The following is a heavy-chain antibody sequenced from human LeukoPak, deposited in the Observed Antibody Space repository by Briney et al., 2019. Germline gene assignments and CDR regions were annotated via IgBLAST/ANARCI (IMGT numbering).Heavy chain of an antibody. J-gene: IGHJ4*02. CDR1: GFTFSSYG. CDR3: ARGHYDSSGYHDY. V-gene: IGHV3-33*01. CDR2: IRYDGSNK. D-gene: IGHD3-22*01. Sequence: GGSLRLSCAASGFTFSSYGMHWVRQAPGKGLEWVAVIRYDGSNKYYADSVKGRFTISRDNSKNTLYLQMNSLRAEDTAVYYCARGHYDSSGYHDYWGQGTLVTVSS.